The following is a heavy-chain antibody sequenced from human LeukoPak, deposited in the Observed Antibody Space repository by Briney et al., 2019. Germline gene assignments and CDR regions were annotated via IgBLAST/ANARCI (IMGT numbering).Heavy chain of an antibody. D-gene: IGHD4-4*01. CDR2: ISSNGGST. CDR1: GFTFSSYA. J-gene: IGHJ4*02. Sequence: GGSLRLSCAASGFTFSSYAMHWVRQAPGKGLEYVSAISSNGGSTYYANSVKGRFTISRDNSKNTPYLQMGSLRAEDMAVYYCARVPDYSNYDYFDYWGQGTLVTVSS. V-gene: IGHV3-64*01. CDR3: ARVPDYSNYDYFDY.